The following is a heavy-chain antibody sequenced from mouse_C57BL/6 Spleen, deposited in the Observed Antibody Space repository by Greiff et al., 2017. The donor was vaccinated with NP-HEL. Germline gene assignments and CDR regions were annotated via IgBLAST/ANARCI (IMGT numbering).Heavy chain of an antibody. Sequence: EVKLVESGGGLVKPGASLKLSCAASGFTFSDYGMHWVRQAPEKGLEWVAYISSGNGTIYYADTVKGRFTITRENAMNTLFLQVTSLRSEDTAMYYCALGYYGYWGQSTTLTVSS. V-gene: IGHV5-17*01. CDR1: GFTFSDYG. J-gene: IGHJ2*01. D-gene: IGHD3-3*01. CDR3: ALGYYGY. CDR2: ISSGNGTI.